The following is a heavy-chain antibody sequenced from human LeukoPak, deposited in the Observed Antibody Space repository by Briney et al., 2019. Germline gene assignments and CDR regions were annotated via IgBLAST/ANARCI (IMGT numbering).Heavy chain of an antibody. Sequence: GGSLRLSCAASGFTFSSHWMHWVRQAPGKGLVWVSRINSDGSATAYADSVKGRFTISRDNAENTLYLQMSSLRAEDTAVYYCARGTAGYHSSYFDYWGQGTLVTVSS. V-gene: IGHV3-74*01. CDR2: INSDGSAT. J-gene: IGHJ4*02. D-gene: IGHD3-16*02. CDR1: GFTFSSHW. CDR3: ARGTAGYHSSYFDY.